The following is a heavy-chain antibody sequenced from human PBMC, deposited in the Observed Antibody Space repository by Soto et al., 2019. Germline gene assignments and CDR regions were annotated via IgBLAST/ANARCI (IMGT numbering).Heavy chain of an antibody. CDR2: INAGNGNT. D-gene: IGHD6-19*01. V-gene: IGHV1-3*01. CDR3: ARVRIAVAGFDY. J-gene: IGHJ4*02. CDR1: GYTFTGYA. Sequence: ASVKVSCKASGYTFTGYAMHWVRQAPGQRPEWMGWINAGNGNTKYSQKFQDRVTISKDTSANTAYMELSSLRSEDTAVYFCARVRIAVAGFDYWGQGTQVTVAS.